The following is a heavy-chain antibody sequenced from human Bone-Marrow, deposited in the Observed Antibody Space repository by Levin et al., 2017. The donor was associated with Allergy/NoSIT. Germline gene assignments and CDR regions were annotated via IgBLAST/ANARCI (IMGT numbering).Heavy chain of an antibody. Sequence: PGGSLRLSCTASGFPFSSSAMSWVRQAPGKGLECVSALSASGVSSYYTDSVKGRFTISRDNSKHTLYLQLNSLRAEDTAVYYCARGGYSIGSWGQGTLVTVSS. J-gene: IGHJ4*02. CDR3: ARGGYSIGS. CDR2: LSASGVSS. D-gene: IGHD6-13*01. V-gene: IGHV3-23*01. CDR1: GFPFSSSA.